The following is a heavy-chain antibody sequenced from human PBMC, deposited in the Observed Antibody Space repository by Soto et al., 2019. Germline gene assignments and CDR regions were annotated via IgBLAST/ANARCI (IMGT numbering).Heavy chain of an antibody. J-gene: IGHJ5*02. V-gene: IGHV3-33*01. CDR3: ARELRYSSSSVWFDP. CDR1: GFTFSSYG. CDR2: IWYDGSNK. D-gene: IGHD6-6*01. Sequence: QVQLVESGGGVVQPGRSLRLSCAASGFTFSSYGMHWVRQAPGKGLEWVAVIWYDGSNKYYADSVKGRFTISRDNSKNTLYLQMNSLRAEDTAVYYCARELRYSSSSVWFDPWGQGTLVTVSS.